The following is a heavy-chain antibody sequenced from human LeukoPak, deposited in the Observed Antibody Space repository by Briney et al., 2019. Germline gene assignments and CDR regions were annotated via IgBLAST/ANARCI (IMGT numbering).Heavy chain of an antibody. J-gene: IGHJ4*02. Sequence: SETLSLTCAVYGGSFSGYYWSWIRQPPGKGLEWIGEINHSGSTNYNPSLKSRVTISVDTSKNQFSLKLSSVTAADTAVYYCARSYYYGSGSYFDYWGQGTLVTVSS. V-gene: IGHV4-34*01. CDR3: ARSYYYGSGSYFDY. CDR2: INHSGST. CDR1: GGSFSGYY. D-gene: IGHD3-10*01.